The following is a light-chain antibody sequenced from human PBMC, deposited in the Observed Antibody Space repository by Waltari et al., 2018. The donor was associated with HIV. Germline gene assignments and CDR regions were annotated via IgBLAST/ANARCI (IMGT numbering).Light chain of an antibody. CDR3: QSYDSSLSNWV. J-gene: IGLJ3*02. V-gene: IGLV1-40*01. CDR1: SSNIGAGYD. CDR2: GNS. Sequence: QSVLTQPPSVSGAPGQRVTISCTGSSSNIGAGYDVPWYQQLPGTAPKLLTYGNSNRPSGVPDRFSGSKSGTSASLAITGLQPDDETDYYCQSYDSSLSNWVFGGGTKLTVL.